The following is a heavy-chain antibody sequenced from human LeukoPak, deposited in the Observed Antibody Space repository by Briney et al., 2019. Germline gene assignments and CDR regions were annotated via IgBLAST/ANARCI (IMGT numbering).Heavy chain of an antibody. J-gene: IGHJ4*02. CDR1: GFTFSSHW. D-gene: IGHD6-13*01. CDR3: VRWRTSNWSEFDY. CDR2: IKQDGSEI. V-gene: IGHV3-7*05. Sequence: GGSLRLSCAASGFTFSSHWVAWLRQAPEKGLEWVANIKQDGSEIYYVDSVKGRFTISRDNAKNSLYLQMNSLRAEDTAVYFCVRWRTSNWSEFDYWGQGTLVTVSS.